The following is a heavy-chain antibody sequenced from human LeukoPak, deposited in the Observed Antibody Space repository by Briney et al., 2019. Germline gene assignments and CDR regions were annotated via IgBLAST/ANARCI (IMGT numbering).Heavy chain of an antibody. Sequence: SVKVSCKASGGTFSSYAISWVRQAPGQGLEWMGGIIPIFGTANYAQKFQGRVTITADESTGTAYMELSSLRSEDTAVYYCASYDSSGYQYYYYYYGMDVWGQGTTVTVSS. D-gene: IGHD3-22*01. CDR3: ASYDSSGYQYYYYYYGMDV. J-gene: IGHJ6*02. CDR1: GGTFSSYA. CDR2: IIPIFGTA. V-gene: IGHV1-69*13.